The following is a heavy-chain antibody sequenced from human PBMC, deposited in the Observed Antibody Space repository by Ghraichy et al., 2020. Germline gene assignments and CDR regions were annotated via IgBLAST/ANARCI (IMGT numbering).Heavy chain of an antibody. D-gene: IGHD1-7*01. J-gene: IGHJ6*02. V-gene: IGHV6-1*01. CDR3: AREGEGRGRITGTNVYYYYGMDV. CDR2: TYYRSKWYN. CDR1: GDSVSSNSAA. Sequence: SQTLSLTCAISGDSVSSNSAAWNWIRQSPSRGLEWLGRTYYRSKWYNDYAVSVKSRITINPDTSKNQFSLQLNSVTPEDTAVYYCAREGEGRGRITGTNVYYYYGMDVWGQGTTVTVSS.